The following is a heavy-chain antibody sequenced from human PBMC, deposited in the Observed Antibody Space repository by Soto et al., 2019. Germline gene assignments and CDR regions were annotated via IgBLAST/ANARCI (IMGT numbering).Heavy chain of an antibody. CDR2: IYTGGST. CDR3: ARDPGSIAVAGTI. J-gene: IGHJ4*02. Sequence: EVQLVESGGGLIQPGGSLRLACAASGFSVSSNYMSWVRQAPGTGLEWVSVIYTGGSTHYADSVEGRFTISRAISKNTLYLQRNSLSAEATAVYYCARDPGSIAVAGTIWGQGTLVTVSS. CDR1: GFSVSSNY. V-gene: IGHV3-53*01. D-gene: IGHD6-19*01.